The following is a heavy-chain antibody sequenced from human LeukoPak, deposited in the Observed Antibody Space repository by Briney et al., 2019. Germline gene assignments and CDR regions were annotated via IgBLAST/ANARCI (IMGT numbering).Heavy chain of an antibody. CDR3: TRGIEDDSSGYYYWSDY. Sequence: GGSLRLSCTASGFTFGDYAMSWVRQAPGKGLEWVGFIRSKAYGGTTEYAASVKGRFTISRDDSKSIAYLQMNSLKTEDTAVYYCTRGIEDDSSGYYYWSDYWGQGTLVTVSS. J-gene: IGHJ4*02. CDR1: GFTFGDYA. CDR2: IRSKAYGGTT. V-gene: IGHV3-49*04. D-gene: IGHD3-22*01.